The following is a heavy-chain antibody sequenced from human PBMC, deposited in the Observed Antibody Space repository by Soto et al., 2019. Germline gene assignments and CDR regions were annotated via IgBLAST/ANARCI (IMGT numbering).Heavy chain of an antibody. V-gene: IGHV4-34*01. CDR2: INHSGST. Sequence: QVQLQQWGAGLLKPSETVSLTCAVYGGSFIGYYGTWIRQPPGKGLAWIGEINHSGSTNYNPSLKSRVTRSADTSKNQFSLRLSSVTAADTAVYYCATLGHYDFWSGFRKGNWFDPWGQGTLVTVSS. D-gene: IGHD3-3*01. CDR1: GGSFIGYY. J-gene: IGHJ5*02. CDR3: ATLGHYDFWSGFRKGNWFDP.